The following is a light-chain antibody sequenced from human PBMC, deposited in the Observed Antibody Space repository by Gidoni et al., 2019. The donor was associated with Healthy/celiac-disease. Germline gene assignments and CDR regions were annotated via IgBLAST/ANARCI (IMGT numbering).Light chain of an antibody. CDR1: QSISSW. Sequence: DIQMTQSPSTLSASVGDRVTITCRASQSISSWLAWYQQKPGKAPKLLIYKASSLESGVPSRLSGSGSGTEFTLTISSLQPDEFATYYCQQYNSYLFTFGPGTKVDIK. CDR2: KAS. V-gene: IGKV1-5*03. J-gene: IGKJ3*01. CDR3: QQYNSYLFT.